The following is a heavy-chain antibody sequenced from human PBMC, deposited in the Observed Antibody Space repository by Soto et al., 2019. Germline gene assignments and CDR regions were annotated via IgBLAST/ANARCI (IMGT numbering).Heavy chain of an antibody. CDR1: GDSISTVDYF. J-gene: IGHJ5*01. CDR2: IYKSATT. Sequence: SETLSLTCSVSGDSISTVDYFWAWIRQPPGQALEYIGYIYKSATTYYNPSFESRVAISLDTSKSQFSLNVTSVTAADTAVYFCARGRYCLTGRCFPNWFDSWGQGTLVTAPQ. CDR3: ARGRYCLTGRCFPNWFDS. D-gene: IGHD2-15*01. V-gene: IGHV4-30-4*01.